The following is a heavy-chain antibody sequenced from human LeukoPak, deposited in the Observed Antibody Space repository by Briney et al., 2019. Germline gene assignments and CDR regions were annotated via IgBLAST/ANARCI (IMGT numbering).Heavy chain of an antibody. V-gene: IGHV3-53*01. D-gene: IGHD2-15*01. CDR1: GFTVSSNY. J-gene: IGHJ3*02. Sequence: GVSLRLSCAASGFTVSSNYMSWVRQAPGKGLEWVSVIYSGGSTYYADSVKGRFTISRDNSKNTLYLQMNSLRAEDTAVYYCARFQLGSGHALDIWGQGTMVTVSS. CDR3: ARFQLGSGHALDI. CDR2: IYSGGST.